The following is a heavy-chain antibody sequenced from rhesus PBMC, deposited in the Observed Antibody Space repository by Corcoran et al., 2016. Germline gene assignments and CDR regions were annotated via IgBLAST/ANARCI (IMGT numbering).Heavy chain of an antibody. J-gene: IGHJ4*01. Sequence: QVQLQESGPGLVKPSETLSLTCAVSGYSISSGYGWSWIRQPPGRGLEWIGYVGASSGSTNYKPSLKSPVTISKDTSKNQFSLKLSSVPAADAAVYYCAREWGFDYWGQGVLVTVSS. CDR3: AREWGFDY. CDR1: GYSISSGYG. V-gene: IGHV4-127*01. CDR2: VGASSGST. D-gene: IGHD7-45*01.